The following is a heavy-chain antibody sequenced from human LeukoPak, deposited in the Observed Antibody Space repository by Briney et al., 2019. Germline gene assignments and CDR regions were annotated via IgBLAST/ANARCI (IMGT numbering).Heavy chain of an antibody. V-gene: IGHV3-7*01. CDR1: GFAFSSYW. CDR2: IKPDGSGK. J-gene: IGHJ4*02. CDR3: SSQPAVLDLDC. Sequence: GGSLTLSCAASGFAFSSYWMTWVRQAPGKGLEWVANIKPDGSGKTYVDSVKGRYTIARDNAKTSLYLQMRGLRIGDTAVYYCSSQPAVLDLDCWGQGTLVTVSS. D-gene: IGHD6-19*01.